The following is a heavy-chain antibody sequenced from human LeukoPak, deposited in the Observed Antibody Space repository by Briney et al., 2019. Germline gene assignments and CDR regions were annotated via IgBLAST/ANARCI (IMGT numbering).Heavy chain of an antibody. V-gene: IGHV3-30*02. D-gene: IGHD2-2*01. CDR2: IRYDESTK. Sequence: PGGSLRLSCAPSGFTFSRYGMHWVRQAPGKGLKWVAFIRYDESTKYYADSVKGRFTVSRDNSKNTLYLQMNSLRAEDTAVYYCAKVDHCSSTSCYWGELDYWGQGTLVTVSS. CDR1: GFTFSRYG. J-gene: IGHJ4*02. CDR3: AKVDHCSSTSCYWGELDY.